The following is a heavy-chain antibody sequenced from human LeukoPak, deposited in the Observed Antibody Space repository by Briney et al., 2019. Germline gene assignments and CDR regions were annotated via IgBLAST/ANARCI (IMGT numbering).Heavy chain of an antibody. V-gene: IGHV3-9*01. CDR3: AKDVGRDGYNFEVDY. CDR2: ISWYSGRI. D-gene: IGHD5-24*01. J-gene: IGHJ4*02. CDR1: GFTFDDYA. Sequence: GRSLRLSCAASGFTFDDYAMHWVRQAPGKGLEWVSGISWYSGRIGYADSVKGRFTISRDNAKNSLYLQMNSLRAEDTALYYCAKDVGRDGYNFEVDYWGQGTLVTVSS.